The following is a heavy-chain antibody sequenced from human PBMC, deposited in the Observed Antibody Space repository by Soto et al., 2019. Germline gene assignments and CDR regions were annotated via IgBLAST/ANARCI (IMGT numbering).Heavy chain of an antibody. Sequence: PGGSLRLSCAASGFTFSSYAMSRVRQAPGKGLEGMADMSVWGGSRYYAGTVTGRLTISRGNSKTTLYLRMTSLRSEETVVYYSAKRDYYDSSGYYYVPYF. V-gene: IGHV3-23*01. D-gene: IGHD3-22*01. CDR2: MSVWGGSR. CDR1: GFTFSSYA. J-gene: IGHJ2*01. CDR3: AKRDYYDSSGYYYVPYF.